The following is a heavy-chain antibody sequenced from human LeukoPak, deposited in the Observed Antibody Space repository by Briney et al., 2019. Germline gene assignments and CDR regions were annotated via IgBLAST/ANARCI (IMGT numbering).Heavy chain of an antibody. CDR2: IYSGGST. J-gene: IGHJ6*03. Sequence: GGSLRLSCAASGFTVSSNYMSWVRQAPGKGLEWVSVIYSGGSTYYADSVKGRFTISRDNSKNTLYLQMNSLRAEDTAVYYCAREETYYDFWGTYYYYYMDVWGKGTTVTVSS. D-gene: IGHD3-3*01. V-gene: IGHV3-53*05. CDR1: GFTVSSNY. CDR3: AREETYYDFWGTYYYYYMDV.